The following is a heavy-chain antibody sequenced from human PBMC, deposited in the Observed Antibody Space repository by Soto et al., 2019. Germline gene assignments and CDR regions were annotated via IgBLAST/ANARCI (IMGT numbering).Heavy chain of an antibody. Sequence: EVQLLESGGDLVQPGGSLRLSCAASGFTFPTYAMTWVRRAPGKGLEGASTITHSSDGSYYADAVMGRFTISRDNSKNTLYLQRSGLRAEDTAVYYCARGGPRDGYRDLDYWGQGTQVTVSS. V-gene: IGHV3-23*01. CDR2: ITHSSDGS. CDR3: ARGGPRDGYRDLDY. J-gene: IGHJ4*02. CDR1: GFTFPTYA. D-gene: IGHD5-18*01.